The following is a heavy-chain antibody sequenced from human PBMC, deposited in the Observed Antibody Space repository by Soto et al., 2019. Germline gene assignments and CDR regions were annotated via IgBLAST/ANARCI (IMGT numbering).Heavy chain of an antibody. CDR3: ARRTGSGQRPGPHSFKWFDP. Sequence: QVQLVQSGAEVKQPGSSVKVSCQAAGVTFSSFAISWVRQAPGQGLEWIGGVIPICRTPNYAQNFQGKVTISGDESRSSVYMELSRLKSEDTGLYYCARRTGSGQRPGPHSFKWFDPWGQGTLVTVSS. J-gene: IGHJ5*02. V-gene: IGHV1-69*01. CDR2: VIPICRTP. D-gene: IGHD1-1*01. CDR1: GVTFSSFA.